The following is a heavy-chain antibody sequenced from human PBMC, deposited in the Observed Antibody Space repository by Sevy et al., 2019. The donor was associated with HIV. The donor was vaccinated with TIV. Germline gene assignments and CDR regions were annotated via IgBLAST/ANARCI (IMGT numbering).Heavy chain of an antibody. J-gene: IGHJ1*01. CDR2: ISFDATNK. V-gene: IGHV3-30-3*01. CDR3: ALERLSSDVAEYFQN. Sequence: GGSLRLSCAASGFTFNRYSMHWVRQATGKGLEWVATISFDATNKHYPDSVKGRFTISRDNFQNSLFLQMDSLRPEDTAVYYCALERLSSDVAEYFQNWGQGTLVTVSS. CDR1: GFTFNRYS. D-gene: IGHD1-1*01.